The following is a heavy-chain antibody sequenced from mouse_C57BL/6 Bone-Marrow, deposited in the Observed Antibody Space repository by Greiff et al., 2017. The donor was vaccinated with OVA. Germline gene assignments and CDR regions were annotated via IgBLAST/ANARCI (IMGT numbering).Heavy chain of an antibody. Sequence: QVQLQQSGAELVKPGASVKLSCTASGFNIKDYYMHWVKQRTGQGLEWIGRIHPSDSDTHYTQKLKGKATLTVDKYSSTAYMQLSSLTSEDSAVYYCAIFYRSSHAMDYWGQGTSGTVSS. CDR1: GFNIKDYY. CDR2: IHPSDSDT. J-gene: IGHJ4*01. V-gene: IGHV1-74*01. D-gene: IGHD1-1*01. CDR3: AIFYRSSHAMDY.